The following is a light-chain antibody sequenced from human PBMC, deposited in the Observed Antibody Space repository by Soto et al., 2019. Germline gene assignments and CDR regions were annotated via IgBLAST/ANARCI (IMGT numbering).Light chain of an antibody. CDR2: HAS. J-gene: IGKJ1*01. CDR3: QQYDSFWT. CDR1: QSVNRW. Sequence: DIQMTQSPSTLSASVGERVIITCRASQSVNRWLAWYQQKPGRAPKLLIYHASSLPSGVPARFSGSGSGTEFTLTISSLQPDDFATYYCQQYDSFWTFGQGTRWIS. V-gene: IGKV1-5*01.